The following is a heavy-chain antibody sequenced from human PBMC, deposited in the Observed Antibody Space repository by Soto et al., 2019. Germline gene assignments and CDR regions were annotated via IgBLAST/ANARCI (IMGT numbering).Heavy chain of an antibody. CDR1: GFTFSSYW. Sequence: PGGSLRLSCAASGFTFSSYWISWVRQAPWKGLEWVANIKQDGIEKYYVDSVKGRFTISRDNAKNSLYLQMNSLRAEDTAVYYCGGSTNLNYDSSGYYEYYYYGMGVWGQGTTVKGSS. J-gene: IGHJ6*02. D-gene: IGHD3-22*01. V-gene: IGHV3-7*01. CDR2: IKQDGIEK. CDR3: GGSTNLNYDSSGYYEYYYYGMGV.